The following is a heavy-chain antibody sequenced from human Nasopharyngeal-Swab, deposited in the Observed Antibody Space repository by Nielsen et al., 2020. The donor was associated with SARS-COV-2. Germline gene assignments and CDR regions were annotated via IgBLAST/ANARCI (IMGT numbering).Heavy chain of an antibody. CDR1: GGSFSGYY. CDR2: INHSGST. V-gene: IGHV4-34*01. CDR3: ARGPNSSGWYGNWYFDL. D-gene: IGHD6-19*01. Sequence: SETLSLTCAVYGGSFSGYYWSWIRQTPGKGLEWIGEINHSGSTNYNPSLKSRVTISVDTSKNQFSLKLSSVTAADTAVYYCARGPNSSGWYGNWYFDLWGRGTLVTVSS. J-gene: IGHJ2*01.